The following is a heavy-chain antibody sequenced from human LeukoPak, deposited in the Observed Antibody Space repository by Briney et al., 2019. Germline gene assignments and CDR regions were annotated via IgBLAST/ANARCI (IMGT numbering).Heavy chain of an antibody. Sequence: SKTLSLTCAVSGDSMSSYYWTWIRQPPGKGLEWIGYIYYSGSTKYNPSLKSRVTISVDKSKNQFSLNLTSVTAADTAMYYCARDASLQTGAFDVWGQGTMVTVSS. V-gene: IGHV4-59*12. CDR1: GDSMSSYY. CDR3: ARDASLQTGAFDV. CDR2: IYYSGST. D-gene: IGHD5-24*01. J-gene: IGHJ3*01.